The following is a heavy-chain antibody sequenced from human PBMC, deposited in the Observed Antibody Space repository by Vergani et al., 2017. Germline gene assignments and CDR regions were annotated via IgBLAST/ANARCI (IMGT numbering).Heavy chain of an antibody. Sequence: EVQLVESGGGLVQTEGSLRLSCAAFSSIFSSYWMSWVRQAPGKGLEWVANIKQDGSEKSYVDSVRGRFTISRDNAKKSLYLQMSSLRAEDTAVYYCATVHSGYDFDHWGRGTLVTVSS. D-gene: IGHD5-12*01. CDR2: IKQDGSEK. CDR1: SSIFSSYW. V-gene: IGHV3-7*03. J-gene: IGHJ4*02. CDR3: ATVHSGYDFDH.